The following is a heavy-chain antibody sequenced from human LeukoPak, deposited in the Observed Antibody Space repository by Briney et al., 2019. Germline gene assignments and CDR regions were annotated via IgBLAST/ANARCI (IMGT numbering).Heavy chain of an antibody. CDR3: ARSRWELLVYFDC. J-gene: IGHJ4*02. CDR2: INPSGGTT. D-gene: IGHD1-26*01. V-gene: IGHV1-46*01. Sequence: GASVKVSCKASGYTFTSYLMHWVRQAPGQGLEWMGIINPSGGTTTYAQKFQGRVTMTRDMSTSTVYMELRSLRSEDTAVYYCARSRWELLVYFDCWGQGTLVTVSS. CDR1: GYTFTSYL.